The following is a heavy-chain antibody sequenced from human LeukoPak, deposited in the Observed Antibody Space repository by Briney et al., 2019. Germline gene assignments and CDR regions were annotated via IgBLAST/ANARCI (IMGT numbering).Heavy chain of an antibody. Sequence: PGGSLRLSCGASGFTFSSYGMSWVRQAPGKGLEWVSGISGSGGRTYYADSVKGRFTISRDNSKNTLYLQMNSLRAEDTAVYSCARVISSGYPYYYYYYMDVWGKGTTVTISS. CDR2: ISGSGGRT. J-gene: IGHJ6*03. D-gene: IGHD3-22*01. V-gene: IGHV3-23*01. CDR3: ARVISSGYPYYYYYYMDV. CDR1: GFTFSSYG.